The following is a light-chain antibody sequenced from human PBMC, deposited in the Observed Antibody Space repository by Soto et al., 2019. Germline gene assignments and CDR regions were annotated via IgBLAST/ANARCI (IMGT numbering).Light chain of an antibody. J-gene: IGKJ1*01. CDR3: QKYNSAPWT. CDR1: QSISNW. CDR2: AAS. V-gene: IGKV1-27*01. Sequence: DIQMTQSPSSLSASVGDRVTITCRASQSISNWLAWYQQKPGRVPKLLIYAASTLHSGVPSRFSGSGSGTDFTLTISSLQPEDVATYYCQKYNSAPWTLGQGTKVDLK.